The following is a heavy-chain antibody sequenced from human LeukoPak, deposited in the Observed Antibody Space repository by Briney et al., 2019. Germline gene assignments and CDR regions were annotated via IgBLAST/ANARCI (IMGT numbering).Heavy chain of an antibody. J-gene: IGHJ3*02. CDR1: GFTFSSYS. CDR3: ARSVLRYFDRSSGAFDI. D-gene: IGHD3-9*01. Sequence: GGSLRLSCAASGFTFSSYSMNWVRQAPGKGLEWVSSISSSSSYIYYADSVKGRFTISRDNAKKSLYLQMNSLRAEDTAVYYCARSVLRYFDRSSGAFDIWGQGTMVTVSS. CDR2: ISSSSSYI. V-gene: IGHV3-21*01.